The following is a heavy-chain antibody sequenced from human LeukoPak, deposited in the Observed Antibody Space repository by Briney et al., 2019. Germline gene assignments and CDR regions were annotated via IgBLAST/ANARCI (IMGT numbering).Heavy chain of an antibody. J-gene: IGHJ4*02. V-gene: IGHV3-23*01. Sequence: PGGSLRLSCAASGFTFSSYAMSWVRQAPGKGLEWVSATSGSGGSTYYADSVKGRFTISRDNSKNTLYLQMNSLRAEDTAVYYCAKGYDFWSGYYLVGNDYWGQGTLVTVSS. CDR3: AKGYDFWSGYYLVGNDY. D-gene: IGHD3-3*01. CDR2: TSGSGGST. CDR1: GFTFSSYA.